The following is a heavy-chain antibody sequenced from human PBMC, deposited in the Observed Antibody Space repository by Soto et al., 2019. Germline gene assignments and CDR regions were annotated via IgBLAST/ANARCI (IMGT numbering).Heavy chain of an antibody. V-gene: IGHV3-48*02. CDR1: GFTFDSYS. D-gene: IGHD6-6*01. CDR3: ARDSASYSSSSGSYWYFDL. CDR2: ISSGSATI. Sequence: EEQLVESGGGLVQPGGSLRLSCAASGFTFDSYSMNWVRQAPGRGLEWVSYISSGSATIYYADSVKVRFTISRDNGKNSLYLQMNSLRDDDTAVYYCARDSASYSSSSGSYWYFDLWGRGTLVTVSS. J-gene: IGHJ2*01.